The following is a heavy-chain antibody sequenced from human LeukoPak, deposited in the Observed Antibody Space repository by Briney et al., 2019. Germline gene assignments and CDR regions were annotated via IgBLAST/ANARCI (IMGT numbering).Heavy chain of an antibody. CDR2: ISWNSGSI. V-gene: IGHV3-9*01. CDR3: ARAEYSSSGYYFDY. CDR1: GFTFDDYA. D-gene: IGHD6-6*01. Sequence: PGGSLRLSCAASGFTFDDYAMHWVRHAPGKGLEWVSGISWNSGSIGYADSVKGRFTISRDNAKNSLYLQMNSLRAEDTAVYYCARAEYSSSGYYFDYWGQGTLVTVSS. J-gene: IGHJ4*02.